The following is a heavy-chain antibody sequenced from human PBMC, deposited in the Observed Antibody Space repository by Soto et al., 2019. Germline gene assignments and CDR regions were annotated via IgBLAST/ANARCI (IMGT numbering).Heavy chain of an antibody. J-gene: IGHJ6*02. V-gene: IGHV3-21*01. CDR2: SSSSSTYI. Sequence: GGSLRDSSTGSACTFSSYGMNGGRHAPGTGMEWVSSSSSSSTYIYYADSVKGRFTISRDNAKNSLYLQMNSLRAEDTAVYFCARVYYSNLPYYFYYMDVWGQGTTVTVSS. D-gene: IGHD4-4*01. CDR1: ACTFSSYG. CDR3: ARVYYSNLPYYFYYMDV.